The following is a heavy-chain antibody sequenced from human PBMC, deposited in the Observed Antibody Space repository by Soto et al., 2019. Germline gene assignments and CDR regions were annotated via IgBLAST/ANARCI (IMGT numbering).Heavy chain of an antibody. CDR2: ISYDGSNK. CDR3: AKDESPVKVLTTLLDY. CDR1: GFTFSSYG. J-gene: IGHJ4*02. D-gene: IGHD4-4*01. Sequence: QVQLVESGGGVVQPGRSLRLSCAASGFTFSSYGMHWVRQAPGKGLEWVAVISYDGSNKYYADSVKGRFTISRDNSKNTLYLQMNSLRAEDTAVYYCAKDESPVKVLTTLLDYWGQGTLVTVSS. V-gene: IGHV3-30*18.